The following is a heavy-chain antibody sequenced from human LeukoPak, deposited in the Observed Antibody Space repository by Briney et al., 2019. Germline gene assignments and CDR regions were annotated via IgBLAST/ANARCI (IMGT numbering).Heavy chain of an antibody. CDR1: GYTFTSYY. D-gene: IGHD3-22*01. CDR2: INPSGGST. V-gene: IGHV1-46*01. Sequence: ASVKVSCKASGYTFTSYYMHWVRQAPGQGLEWMGIINPSGGSTSYAQKFQGRVTMTRDMSTSTVYMELSSLRSEDTAVYYCAAGYDSSGYYWDYFDYWGQGTLVTVSS. CDR3: AAGYDSSGYYWDYFDY. J-gene: IGHJ4*02.